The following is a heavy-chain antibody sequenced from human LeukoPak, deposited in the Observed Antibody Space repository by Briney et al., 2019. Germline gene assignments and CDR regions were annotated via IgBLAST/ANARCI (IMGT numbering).Heavy chain of an antibody. CDR2: IWYEGSKE. D-gene: IGHD2-15*01. Sequence: PGRSLRLSCVASGFSFSTYGMHWVRQAPGKRLEWVAIIWYEGSKEFYADSVKGRFTISRDNSKNSLYLQMNSLRAEDTAVHYSVREKGSGPDYCGQGTLVTVSS. CDR1: GFSFSTYG. V-gene: IGHV3-33*01. CDR3: VREKGSGPDY. J-gene: IGHJ4*02.